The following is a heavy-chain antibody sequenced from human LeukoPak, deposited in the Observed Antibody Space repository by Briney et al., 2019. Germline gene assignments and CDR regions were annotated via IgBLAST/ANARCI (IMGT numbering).Heavy chain of an antibody. CDR1: DFTFGNYW. J-gene: IGHJ4*02. CDR2: IRQDGNEF. CDR3: ARDKVSGATLLDY. D-gene: IGHD1-26*01. Sequence: GGSLRLSCAASDFTFGNYWMSWVRQVPGKGPEWVANIRQDGNEFYYVDSVKGRFTISRDNAKNSLYLQMNSLRDEDTAVYYCARDKVSGATLLDYWGQGTLVTVSS. V-gene: IGHV3-7*01.